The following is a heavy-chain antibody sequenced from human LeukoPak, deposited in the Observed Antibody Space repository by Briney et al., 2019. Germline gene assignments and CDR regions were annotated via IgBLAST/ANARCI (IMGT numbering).Heavy chain of an antibody. CDR3: ARFGITVVRGGKYYFDY. CDR2: IYTSGST. J-gene: IGHJ4*02. D-gene: IGHD3-10*01. Sequence: PSETLSLTCTVSGGSISSYYWSWIRQPAGKGLEWIGRIYTSGSTNYNPSLKSRVTISVDTSKNQFSLMLSPVTAADTAVYYCARFGITVVRGGKYYFDYWGQGTLVTVSS. V-gene: IGHV4-4*07. CDR1: GGSISSYY.